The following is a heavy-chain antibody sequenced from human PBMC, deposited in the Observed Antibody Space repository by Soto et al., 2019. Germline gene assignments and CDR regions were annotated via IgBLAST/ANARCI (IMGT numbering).Heavy chain of an antibody. CDR2: IIPILGIA. D-gene: IGHD6-13*01. V-gene: IGHV1-69*02. Sequence: QVQLVQSGAEVKKPGSSVKVSCKASGGTFSSYTLSWVRQAPGQGLEWMGRIIPILGIANYAQKFQGRVTITADKSTSTAYMERSSLRSEDTAVYYCAGGVGIAAAGFVWGQGTLVTVSS. CDR3: AGGVGIAAAGFV. CDR1: GGTFSSYT. J-gene: IGHJ4*02.